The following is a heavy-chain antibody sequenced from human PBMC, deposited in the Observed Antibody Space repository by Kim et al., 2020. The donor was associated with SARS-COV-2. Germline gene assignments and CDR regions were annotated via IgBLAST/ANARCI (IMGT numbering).Heavy chain of an antibody. D-gene: IGHD3-16*01. Sequence: ASVKVSCKASGYTFTGYYMHWVRQAPGQGLEWMGWINPNSGGTNYAQKFQGRVTMTRDTSISTAYMELSRLRSDDTAVYYCARSRVPITSSGVMDDYWGQGTLVTVSS. CDR3: ARSRVPITSSGVMDDY. V-gene: IGHV1-2*02. CDR1: GYTFTGYY. J-gene: IGHJ4*02. CDR2: INPNSGGT.